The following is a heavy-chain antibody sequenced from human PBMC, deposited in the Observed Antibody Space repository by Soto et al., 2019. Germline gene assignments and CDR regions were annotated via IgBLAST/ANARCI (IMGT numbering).Heavy chain of an antibody. D-gene: IGHD3-3*01. CDR3: ARDSVPHYDFWSGYYYGHWFDP. CDR2: IWYDGSNK. Sequence: GGSLRLSCAASGFTFSSYGMHWVRQAPGKGLEWVAVIWYDGSNKYYADSVKGRFTISRDNSKNTLYLQMNSLRAEDTAVYYCARDSVPHYDFWSGYYYGHWFDPWGQGTLVTVSS. CDR1: GFTFSSYG. J-gene: IGHJ5*02. V-gene: IGHV3-33*01.